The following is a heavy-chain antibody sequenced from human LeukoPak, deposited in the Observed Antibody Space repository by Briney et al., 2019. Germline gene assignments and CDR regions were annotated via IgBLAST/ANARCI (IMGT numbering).Heavy chain of an antibody. V-gene: IGHV3-23*01. CDR1: GFTFSSYA. Sequence: PGGSLRLSCAASGFTFSSYAMSWVRQAPGKGLEWVSAISGSGGSTYYADSVKGRFTISRDNSKHTLCLQMNSLRAEDTAVYYCAKDPWFGEFANYFDYWGQGTLVTVSS. CDR2: ISGSGGST. CDR3: AKDPWFGEFANYFDY. D-gene: IGHD3-10*01. J-gene: IGHJ4*02.